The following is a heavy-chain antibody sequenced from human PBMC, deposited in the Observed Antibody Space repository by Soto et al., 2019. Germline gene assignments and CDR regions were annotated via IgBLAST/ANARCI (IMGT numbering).Heavy chain of an antibody. V-gene: IGHV3-30*03. CDR1: VCTFRNYG. CDR2: TSFDGFNQ. D-gene: IGHD3-16*02. Sequence: XGYLRLSCACSVCTFRNYGMQCVRHSPGKGLEWVALTSFDGFNQYYGKYVEGRFTISRDNSKNTLYLQMDSLRPEDSAMYFCAMSMGSAGLILFEFWGQGTL. J-gene: IGHJ4*02. CDR3: AMSMGSAGLILFEF.